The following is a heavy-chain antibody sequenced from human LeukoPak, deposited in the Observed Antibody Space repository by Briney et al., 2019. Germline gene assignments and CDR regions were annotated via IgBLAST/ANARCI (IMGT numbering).Heavy chain of an antibody. J-gene: IGHJ5*02. Sequence: SETLSLTCAVHGGSFSGYYWSWIRQPPGKGLEWIGEINHSGSTNYNPSLKSRVTISVDTSKNQFSLKLSSVTAADTAVYYCASIAVAGQRVKRYNWFDPWGQGTLVTVSS. V-gene: IGHV4-34*01. CDR3: ASIAVAGQRVKRYNWFDP. CDR1: GGSFSGYY. D-gene: IGHD6-19*01. CDR2: INHSGST.